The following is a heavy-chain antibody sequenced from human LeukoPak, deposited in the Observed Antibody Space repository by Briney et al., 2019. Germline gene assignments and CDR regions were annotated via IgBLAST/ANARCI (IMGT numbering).Heavy chain of an antibody. CDR2: ISRSGSTI. CDR3: ARVSTGSEYFDY. J-gene: IGHJ4*02. Sequence: GGSLRLSCAASGFTFSSYEMNWVRQAPGKELEWVSYISRSGSTIFSADSVKGRFTTSRDNAKNSLFLQMNSLRAEDTAVYYCARVSTGSEYFDYWGQGTLVTVSS. CDR1: GFTFSSYE. V-gene: IGHV3-48*03.